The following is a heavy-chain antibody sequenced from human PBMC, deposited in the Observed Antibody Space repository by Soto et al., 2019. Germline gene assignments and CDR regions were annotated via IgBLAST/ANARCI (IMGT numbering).Heavy chain of an antibody. CDR2: IWYDGSNK. CDR3: AGGGGDWSGSYIDY. D-gene: IGHD1-26*01. V-gene: IGHV3-33*01. CDR1: GFTFSSYG. Sequence: QVQLVESGGGVVQPGRSLRLSCAASGFTFSSYGMHWVRQAPGKGLEWVAVIWYDGSNKYYADSVKGRFTISRDNSKKTLYLQMNSLRAGDTAVYYCAGGGGDWSGSYIDYWGQGTLVTVSS. J-gene: IGHJ4*02.